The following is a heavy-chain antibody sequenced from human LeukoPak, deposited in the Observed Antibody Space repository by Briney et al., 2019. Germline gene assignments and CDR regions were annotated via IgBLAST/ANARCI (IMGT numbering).Heavy chain of an antibody. CDR1: GYSISSGYY. D-gene: IGHD5-18*01. CDR2: IYHSGST. V-gene: IGHV4-38-2*01. Sequence: PSETLSLTCAVSGYSISSGYYWGWIRQPPGKGLEWIGSIYHSGSTYCNPSLKSRVTISVDTSKNQFSLKLSSVTAADTAVYYCARHAHSYGLFYFDYWGQGTLVTVSS. CDR3: ARHAHSYGLFYFDY. J-gene: IGHJ4*02.